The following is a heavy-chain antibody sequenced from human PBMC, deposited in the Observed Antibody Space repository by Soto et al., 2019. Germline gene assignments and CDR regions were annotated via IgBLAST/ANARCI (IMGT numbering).Heavy chain of an antibody. J-gene: IGHJ3*02. V-gene: IGHV3-21*01. CDR2: ISSSSSYI. CDR3: AREAYVELVAATLHPFAI. CDR1: GFTFSSYS. D-gene: IGHD2-15*01. Sequence: GGSLRLSCAASGFTFSSYSMNWVRQAPGKGLEWVSSISSSSSYIYYADSVKGRFTISRDNAKNSLYLQMNSLRAEDTAVYYCAREAYVELVAATLHPFAIRGQGTMVTVSS.